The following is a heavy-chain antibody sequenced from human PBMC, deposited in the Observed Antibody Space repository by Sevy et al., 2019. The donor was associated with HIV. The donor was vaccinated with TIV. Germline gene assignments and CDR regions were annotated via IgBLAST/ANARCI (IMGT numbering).Heavy chain of an antibody. CDR3: AREGANWGWYLDS. J-gene: IGHJ4*02. V-gene: IGHV1-3*01. CDR1: GYTFTRHA. Sequence: ASVKVSCKASGYTFTRHAMHWVRQAPGQSLEWMGWIDAGNDDTKYSQNLQGRVTITRDTSASTVYVELSSLRYEDTAVYYCAREGANWGWYLDSWGQGTLVTVSS. D-gene: IGHD7-27*01. CDR2: IDAGNDDT.